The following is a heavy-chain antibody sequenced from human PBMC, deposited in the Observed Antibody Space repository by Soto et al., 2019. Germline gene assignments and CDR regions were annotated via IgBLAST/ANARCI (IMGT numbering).Heavy chain of an antibody. Sequence: AQGKRLEWLLCISSSSSYIYYAQSVKGRFTISREKAKNSLYLQMNSLIAEDTAVYYCARVFFQAEDGIRDSVPVSAFLLNRSSDL. D-gene: IGHD3-9*01. J-gene: IGHJ2*01. CDR2: ISSSSSYI. V-gene: IGHV3-21*01. CDR3: ARVFFQAEDGIRDSVPVSAFLLNRSSDL.